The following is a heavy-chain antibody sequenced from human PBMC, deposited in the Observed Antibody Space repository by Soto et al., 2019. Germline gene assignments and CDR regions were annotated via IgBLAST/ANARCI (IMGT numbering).Heavy chain of an antibody. J-gene: IGHJ6*03. Sequence: GGSLRLSCAASGFTFSSYAMSWVRQAPGKGLEWVSAISGSGGSTYYADSVKGRFTISRDNSKNTLYLQMNSLRAEDTAVYYCACDSYYDFWRDYYYYMDVWGKGTTVTVSS. CDR1: GFTFSSYA. D-gene: IGHD3-3*01. CDR2: ISGSGGST. V-gene: IGHV3-23*01. CDR3: ACDSYYDFWRDYYYYMDV.